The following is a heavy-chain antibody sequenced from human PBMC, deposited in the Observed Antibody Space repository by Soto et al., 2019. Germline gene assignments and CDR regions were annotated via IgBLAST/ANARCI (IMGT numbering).Heavy chain of an antibody. D-gene: IGHD3-22*01. CDR3: ARDSSGGFGRFDP. CDR1: GGSISSGGYY. Sequence: QVQLQESGPGLVKPLQTLSLTCSVSGGSISSGGYYWSWIRQDPGKGLEWIGYISYSGSTYYNPSLKSRVTISVDTSKNQVSLNLMSVTAADTAVYYCARDSSGGFGRFDPWGQGTLVTVSS. V-gene: IGHV4-31*03. CDR2: ISYSGST. J-gene: IGHJ5*02.